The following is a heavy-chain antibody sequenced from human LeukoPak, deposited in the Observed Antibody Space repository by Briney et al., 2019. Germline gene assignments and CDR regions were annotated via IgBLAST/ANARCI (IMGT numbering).Heavy chain of an antibody. CDR1: GYTFTNYG. J-gene: IGHJ3*02. D-gene: IGHD3-22*01. CDR3: ARGGSSSGYYYDAFDI. V-gene: IGHV1-18*01. CDR2: ISAYNGNT. Sequence: GAPVKVSCKASGYTFTNYGISWVRQAPGQGLEWMGWISAYNGNTNYAQKLQGRVTMTTDTSTSTAYMELRSLRSDDTAVYYCARGGSSSGYYYDAFDIWGQGTMVTVSS.